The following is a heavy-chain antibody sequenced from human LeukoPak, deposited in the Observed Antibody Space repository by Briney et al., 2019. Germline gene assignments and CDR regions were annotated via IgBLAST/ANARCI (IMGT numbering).Heavy chain of an antibody. V-gene: IGHV1-69*05. CDR3: ASGSYRTYLGN. Sequence: GASVKVSCKASGGTFSSYAISWVRQAPGQGLEWVGRIIPIFGTANYAQKFQGRVTITTDESTSTAYMELSSLRSEDTAVYYCASGSYRTYLGNWGQGTLVTVSS. J-gene: IGHJ4*02. D-gene: IGHD1-26*01. CDR1: GGTFSSYA. CDR2: IIPIFGTA.